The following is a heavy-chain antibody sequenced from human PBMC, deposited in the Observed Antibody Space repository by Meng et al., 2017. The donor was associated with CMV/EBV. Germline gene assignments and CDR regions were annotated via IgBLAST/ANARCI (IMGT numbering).Heavy chain of an antibody. V-gene: IGHV3-7*01. J-gene: IGHJ6*02. Sequence: GESLKISCAASGFTFSSYWMSWVRQAPGKGLEWVANIKQDGSEKYYVDSVKGRFTIPRDNAKNSLYLQMNSLRAEDTAVYYCAREGGGSGFAYYYYYGMDVWGQGTTVTVSS. CDR2: IKQDGSEK. CDR3: AREGGGSGFAYYYYYGMDV. CDR1: GFTFSSYW. D-gene: IGHD6-19*01.